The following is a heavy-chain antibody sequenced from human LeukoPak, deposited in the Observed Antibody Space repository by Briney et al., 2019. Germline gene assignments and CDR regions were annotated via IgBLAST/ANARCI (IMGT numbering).Heavy chain of an antibody. J-gene: IGHJ4*02. CDR2: MNPNSGKT. V-gene: IGHV1-8*01. CDR3: ARGGVQGLLWFGSDY. D-gene: IGHD3-10*01. CDR1: GYTFTSYD. Sequence: ASVKVSCKASGYTFTSYDINWVRQANGQGLEWMGWMNPNSGKTGYAQKFQGRVTMTRNTSISTTYMELSSLRSEDTDVYYCARGGVQGLLWFGSDYWGQGTLVTVSS.